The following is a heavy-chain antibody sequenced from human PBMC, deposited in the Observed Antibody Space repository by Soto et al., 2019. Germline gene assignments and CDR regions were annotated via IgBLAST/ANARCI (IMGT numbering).Heavy chain of an antibody. CDR1: GVTFSSY. D-gene: IGHD6-19*01. CDR2: INHSGST. V-gene: IGHV4-34*01. Sequence: GSLRLSCAASGVTFSSYWSLSRQPPGKGLEWIGEINHSGSTNYNPSLKSRVTISVDTSKNQFSLKLSSVTAADTAVYYCAREGPAVAGNRYFQHWGQGTLVTVSS. CDR3: AREGPAVAGNRYFQH. J-gene: IGHJ1*01.